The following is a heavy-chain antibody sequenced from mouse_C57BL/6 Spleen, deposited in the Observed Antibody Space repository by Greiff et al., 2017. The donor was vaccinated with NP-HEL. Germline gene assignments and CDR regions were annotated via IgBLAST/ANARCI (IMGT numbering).Heavy chain of an antibody. CDR2: INPGSGGT. J-gene: IGHJ2*01. V-gene: IGHV1-54*01. Sequence: QVQLQQSGAELVRPGTSVKVSCKASGYAFTNYLIEWVKQRPGQGLEWIGVINPGSGGTNYNEKFKGKATLTADKSSSTAYMQHSSLTSEDSAVYFCARSGHYYGSSRYYFDYWGQGTTLTVSS. CDR1: GYAFTNYL. CDR3: ARSGHYYGSSRYYFDY. D-gene: IGHD1-1*01.